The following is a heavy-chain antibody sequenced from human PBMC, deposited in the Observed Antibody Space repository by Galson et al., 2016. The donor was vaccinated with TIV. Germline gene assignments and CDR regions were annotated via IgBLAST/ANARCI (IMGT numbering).Heavy chain of an antibody. CDR2: IYYTGST. Sequence: QVQLQESGPGLVKPSETLSLTCTVSGGSISSDDYYWSWIRQPPGNALEWIGYIYYTGSTFYNPSFKSRLTISEDMSKNQISLKVTSVTVADTAIYYCARSKCSAMWAGYRCYFDSWGQGTLVAVSS. CDR1: GGSISSDDYY. V-gene: IGHV4-30-4*08. D-gene: IGHD3-16*02. J-gene: IGHJ4*02. CDR3: ARSKCSAMWAGYRCYFDS.